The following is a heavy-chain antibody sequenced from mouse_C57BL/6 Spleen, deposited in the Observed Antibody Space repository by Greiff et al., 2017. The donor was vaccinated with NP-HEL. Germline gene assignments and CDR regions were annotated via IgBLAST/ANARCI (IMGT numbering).Heavy chain of an antibody. CDR3: TDLLSTTGY. CDR2: IDPENGDT. D-gene: IGHD1-1*01. CDR1: GFNIKDDY. J-gene: IGHJ2*01. V-gene: IGHV14-4*01. Sequence: VQVVESGAELVRPGASVKLSCTASGFNIKDDYMHWVKQRPEQGLEWIGWIDPENGDTEYASKFQGKATITADTSSNTAYLQLSSLTSEDTAVYYCTDLLSTTGYWGQGTTLTVSS.